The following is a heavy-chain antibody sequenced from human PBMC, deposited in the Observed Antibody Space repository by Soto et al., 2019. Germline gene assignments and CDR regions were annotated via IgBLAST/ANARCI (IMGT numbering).Heavy chain of an antibody. Sequence: PGGSLRISCAASGFTFCSYGMHGVRQAPGKGLEWVAVIWYDGSNKYYADSVKGRFTISRDNSKNTLYLQMNSLRAEDTAVYYSARDPNYYGSGSHDYWCQGTLLTLSS. D-gene: IGHD3-10*01. V-gene: IGHV3-33*01. CDR3: ARDPNYYGSGSHDY. J-gene: IGHJ4*02. CDR1: GFTFCSYG. CDR2: IWYDGSNK.